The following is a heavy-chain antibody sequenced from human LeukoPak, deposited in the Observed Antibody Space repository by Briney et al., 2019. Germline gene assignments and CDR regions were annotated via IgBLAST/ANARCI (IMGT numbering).Heavy chain of an antibody. Sequence: GGSLRLSCAASGFTFSSYSMNWVRQAPGKGLEWVSSISSSSSYIYCADSVKGRFTISRDNAKNSLYLQMNSLRAEDTAVYYCARRRDGYNYVSYYYYYYMDVWGKGTTVTVSS. J-gene: IGHJ6*03. CDR2: ISSSSSYI. CDR3: ARRRDGYNYVSYYYYYYMDV. V-gene: IGHV3-21*01. CDR1: GFTFSSYS. D-gene: IGHD5-24*01.